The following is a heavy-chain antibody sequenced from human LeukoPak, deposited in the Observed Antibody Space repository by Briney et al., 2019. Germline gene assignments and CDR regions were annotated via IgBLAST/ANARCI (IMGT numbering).Heavy chain of an antibody. CDR2: INHSGST. V-gene: IGHV4-34*01. J-gene: IGHJ4*02. CDR3: ARGKEPPYSSGWYRSRGNYFDY. CDR1: GGSFSGYY. D-gene: IGHD6-19*01. Sequence: SGTLSLTCAVYGGSFSGYYWSWIRQPPGKGLEWIGEINHSGSTKYNPSLKSRVTIYVEQSKNQFSLQLSSVTAADTAVYYCARGKEPPYSSGWYRSRGNYFDYWGQGTLVTVSS.